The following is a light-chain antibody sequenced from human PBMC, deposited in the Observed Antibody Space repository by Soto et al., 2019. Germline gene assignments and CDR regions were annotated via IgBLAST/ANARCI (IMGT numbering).Light chain of an antibody. Sequence: QSALAQPASVSGSPGQSTTISCTGTSSDIDAYNYVSWYQQHPGKAPKLMIYDVSNRPSGISNRFSGSKSGNTASLTISGLQAEDEADYYCGSYTTSSNSVFGTGTKVTVL. V-gene: IGLV2-14*01. CDR3: GSYTTSSNSV. CDR2: DVS. CDR1: SSDIDAYNY. J-gene: IGLJ1*01.